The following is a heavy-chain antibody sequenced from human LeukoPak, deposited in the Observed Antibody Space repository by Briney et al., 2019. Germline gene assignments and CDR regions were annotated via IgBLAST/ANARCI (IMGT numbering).Heavy chain of an antibody. CDR1: GGSISSYY. Sequence: SETLSLTCTVSGGSISSYYWSWIRQPPGKGLEWIGYIYYSGSTNYNPSLKSRVTISVETSKNEFSLKLSSVTAADTAVYYCAREVTTGAFDIWGQGTMVTVSS. CDR3: AREVTTGAFDI. CDR2: IYYSGST. D-gene: IGHD4-17*01. V-gene: IGHV4-59*01. J-gene: IGHJ3*02.